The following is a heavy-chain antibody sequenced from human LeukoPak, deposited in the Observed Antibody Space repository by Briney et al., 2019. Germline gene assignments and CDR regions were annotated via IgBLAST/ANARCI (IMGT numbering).Heavy chain of an antibody. Sequence: PSETLSLTCTVSGGSISSSSYYWVWLRPPPGKGLVSIGGMLYSGSTYYNPSLKSRVTISVDTTKSQCSLKLSSVTAADAAVYYCARRRADHNWFDPWGQGTLVTVSS. J-gene: IGHJ5*02. V-gene: IGHV4-39*07. CDR2: MLYSGST. CDR3: ARRRADHNWFDP. CDR1: GGSISSSSYY.